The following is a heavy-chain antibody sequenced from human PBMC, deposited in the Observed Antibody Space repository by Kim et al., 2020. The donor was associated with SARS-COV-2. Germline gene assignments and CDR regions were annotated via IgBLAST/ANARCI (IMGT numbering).Heavy chain of an antibody. Sequence: YPDSVKARFTTSRDNSKTPLYLQMTSLRAEYTAVYYCARDDSSEGVAFDIWGQGTMVTVSS. CDR3: ARDDSSEGVAFDI. J-gene: IGHJ3*02. D-gene: IGHD3-22*01. V-gene: IGHV3-33*01.